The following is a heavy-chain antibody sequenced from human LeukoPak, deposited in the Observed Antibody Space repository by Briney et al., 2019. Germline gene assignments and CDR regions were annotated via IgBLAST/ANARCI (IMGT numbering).Heavy chain of an antibody. Sequence: SQTLSLTCTVSGGSISSGDYYWSWIRQHPGKGLEWIGCISYSGSTNYNPSLKSRVTMSVDTSKNQFSLKLSSVTAADTAVYYCTRTQDVTAIDYWGQGILVTVSS. CDR3: TRTQDVTAIDY. CDR2: ISYSGST. J-gene: IGHJ4*02. V-gene: IGHV4-31*03. D-gene: IGHD2-21*02. CDR1: GGSISSGDYY.